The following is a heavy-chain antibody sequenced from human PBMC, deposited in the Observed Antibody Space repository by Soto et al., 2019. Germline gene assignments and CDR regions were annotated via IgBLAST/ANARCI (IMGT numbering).Heavy chain of an antibody. CDR1: GFTFSSYS. D-gene: IGHD1-7*01. CDR2: ISSSSSYI. V-gene: IGHV3-21*01. Sequence: GGSLRLSCAASGFTFSSYSMNWVRQAPGKGLEWVSSISSSSSYIYYADSVKGRFTISRDNAKNSLYLQMNSLRAEDTAVYYCARDEWRGTGTTDYRGQGTLVTVPS. J-gene: IGHJ4*02. CDR3: ARDEWRGTGTTDY.